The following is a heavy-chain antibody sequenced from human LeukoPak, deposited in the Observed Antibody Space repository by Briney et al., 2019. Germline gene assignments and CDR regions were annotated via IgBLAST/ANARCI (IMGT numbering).Heavy chain of an antibody. CDR1: GGSISGSY. CDR3: ARVHYSGSGLSSYFDY. Sequence: PSETLPLTCTVSGGSISGSYWSWIRQSPGKGLEWIGYISYTGSTNYNPSLKSRVTISVDASKNQFSLKLSSVTAADTAVYYCARVHYSGSGLSSYFDYWGQGTLVTVSS. J-gene: IGHJ4*02. V-gene: IGHV4-59*01. CDR2: ISYTGST. D-gene: IGHD3-10*01.